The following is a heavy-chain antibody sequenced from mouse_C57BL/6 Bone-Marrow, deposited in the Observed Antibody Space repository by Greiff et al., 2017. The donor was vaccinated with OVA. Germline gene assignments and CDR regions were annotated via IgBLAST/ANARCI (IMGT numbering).Heavy chain of an antibody. CDR3: AGTGTRGCDD. V-gene: IGHV3-6*01. CDR2: ISYDGSN. J-gene: IGHJ2*01. CDR1: GYSITSGYY. Sequence: EVQLQESGPGLVKPSQSLSLTCSVTGYSITSGYYWNWIRQFPGNKLEWMGYISYDGSNNYNPSLKNRISITRDTSKNQFFLKLNSVTTEDTATYYCAGTGTRGCDDWGQGTTLTVSS. D-gene: IGHD4-1*01.